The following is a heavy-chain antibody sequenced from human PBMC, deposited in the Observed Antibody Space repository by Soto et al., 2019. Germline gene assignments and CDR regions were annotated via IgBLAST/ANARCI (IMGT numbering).Heavy chain of an antibody. D-gene: IGHD3-16*01. CDR3: AREGEFSGDDHPFMITFGGPDY. CDR1: GYTFTGYY. Sequence: GASVKVSCKASGYTFTGYYMHWVRQAPGQGLEWMGWINPNSGGTNYAQKFQGRVTMARDTSISTAYMELSRLRSDDTAVYYCAREGEFSGDDHPFMITFGGPDYWGQGTLVTVS. CDR2: INPNSGGT. J-gene: IGHJ4*02. V-gene: IGHV1-2*02.